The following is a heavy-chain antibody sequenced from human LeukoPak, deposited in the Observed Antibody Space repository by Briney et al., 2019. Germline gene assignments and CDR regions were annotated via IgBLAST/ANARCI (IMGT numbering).Heavy chain of an antibody. CDR3: ARAPTFCYDRSGYFLDY. Sequence: PSETLSLTCTVSGGSISSSSYYWGWIRQPPGKGLEWIAYFYYSGTTYYNPSLKSRLSISVDTSKNQFSLKVTSVTAADTAVYYCARAPTFCYDRSGYFLDYWGQGTLVTVSS. V-gene: IGHV4-30-4*08. CDR2: FYYSGTT. D-gene: IGHD3-22*01. CDR1: GGSISSSSYY. J-gene: IGHJ4*02.